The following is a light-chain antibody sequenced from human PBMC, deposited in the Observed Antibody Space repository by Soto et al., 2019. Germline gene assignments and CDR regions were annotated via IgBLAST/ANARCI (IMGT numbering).Light chain of an antibody. CDR2: GAS. Sequence: EIVLTPSPGPLSLSPGERATLSCRASQSVSSSYLAWYQQKPGQAPRLLIYGASSRATGIPDRFSGSGSGTDFTLTISRLEPEDFAVYYCQQYGSSLWTFGQGTKVDI. V-gene: IGKV3-20*01. CDR1: QSVSSSY. J-gene: IGKJ1*01. CDR3: QQYGSSLWT.